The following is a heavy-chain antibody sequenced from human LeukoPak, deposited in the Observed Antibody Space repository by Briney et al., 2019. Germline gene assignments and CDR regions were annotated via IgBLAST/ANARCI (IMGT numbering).Heavy chain of an antibody. CDR3: ASLPDSGYLDPFDY. CDR1: GFTFSDYY. Sequence: GGSLRLSCAGSGFTFSDYYMSWIRQAPGKGLEWVSYISNSGSDMYYADSVKGRFTISRDNSKNTLYLQMNSLRAEDTAVYYCASLPDSGYLDPFDYWGQGTLVTVSS. D-gene: IGHD3-22*01. J-gene: IGHJ4*02. CDR2: ISNSGSDM. V-gene: IGHV3-11*04.